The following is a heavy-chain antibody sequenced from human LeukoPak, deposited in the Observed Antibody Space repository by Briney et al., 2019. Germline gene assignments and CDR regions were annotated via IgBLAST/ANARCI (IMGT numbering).Heavy chain of an antibody. Sequence: SETLSLTCAVYGGSLNDYLWSWIRQPPGQGLEWIGEVGHSGTTNYNPSLKSRVTISVDTSKNQFSLKLSSVTAADTAVYYCARYLNYDFWSGKTPDAFDIWGQGTMVTVSS. CDR1: GGSLNDYL. CDR3: ARYLNYDFWSGKTPDAFDI. CDR2: VGHSGTT. D-gene: IGHD3-3*01. J-gene: IGHJ3*02. V-gene: IGHV4-34*01.